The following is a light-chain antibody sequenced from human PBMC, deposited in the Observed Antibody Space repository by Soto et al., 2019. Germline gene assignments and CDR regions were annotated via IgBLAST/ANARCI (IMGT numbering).Light chain of an antibody. V-gene: IGKV3-20*01. Sequence: EIVLTHSPGTLSLSPCERATLSGRASQSVTNSFLAWYQQKPGQAPRLLIYGASRRATGIPDRFTGSGSGTDFTLTISRLEPEDFAVYYCQQYNNWPFGQGTRLEIK. CDR3: QQYNNWP. CDR2: GAS. CDR1: QSVTNSF. J-gene: IGKJ5*01.